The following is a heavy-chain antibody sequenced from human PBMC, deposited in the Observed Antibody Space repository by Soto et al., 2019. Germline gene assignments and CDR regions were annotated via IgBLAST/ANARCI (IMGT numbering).Heavy chain of an antibody. CDR2: ISSDGNNK. J-gene: IGHJ4*02. CDR3: AKETTMLRGDSIFDY. Sequence: GGSLRLSCAASGFTFSSYGMHWVRQAPGKGLEWVTVISSDGNNKYYSDSVKGRFTVSRDNPKNLLYLQMNSLRAEDTAVYYCAKETTMLRGDSIFDYWSRGTLVTVSS. V-gene: IGHV3-30*18. D-gene: IGHD3-10*01. CDR1: GFTFSSYG.